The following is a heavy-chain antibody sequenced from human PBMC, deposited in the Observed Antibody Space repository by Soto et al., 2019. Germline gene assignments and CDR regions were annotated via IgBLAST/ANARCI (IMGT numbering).Heavy chain of an antibody. CDR1: GYTFTSYY. D-gene: IGHD3-3*01. V-gene: IGHV1-46*01. CDR2: INPSGGST. J-gene: IGHJ6*02. CDR3: ARIFSDYDFWSGYYSPGYGMDV. Sequence: ASVKVSCKASGYTFTSYYMHWVRQAPGQGLERMGIINPSGGSTSYAQKFQGKVTMTRDTSTSTVCMELSSLRSEDTAVYYCARIFSDYDFWSGYYSPGYGMDVWGQGTTVTVSS.